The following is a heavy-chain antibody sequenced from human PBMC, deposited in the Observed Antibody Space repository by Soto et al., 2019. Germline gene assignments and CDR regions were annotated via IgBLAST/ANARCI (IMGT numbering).Heavy chain of an antibody. CDR1: GVTFSSYA. CDR3: ARDAYYDSSGYYYPYYFDY. V-gene: IGHV1-69*01. J-gene: IGHJ4*02. CDR2: IIPIFGTA. D-gene: IGHD3-22*01. Sequence: ASVKVSCKASGVTFSSYAISWVRQAPGQGLEWMGGIIPIFGTANYAQKFQGRVTITADESTSTAYMELSSLRSEDTAVYYCARDAYYDSSGYYYPYYFDYWGQGTLVTVSS.